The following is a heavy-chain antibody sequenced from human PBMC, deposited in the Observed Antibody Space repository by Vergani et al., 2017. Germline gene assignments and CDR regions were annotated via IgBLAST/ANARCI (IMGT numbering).Heavy chain of an antibody. CDR2: ISPGASTV. V-gene: IGHV3-11*04. J-gene: IGHJ6*02. CDR1: GFKFSDHY. Sequence: LEESGGGSVKPGGSLRLSCAASGFKFSDHYMSWIRQAPGKGLEWVSHISPGASTVSYTDSVTGRFTVSRDNDNNSLTLDMTTLRVEDTAVYYCANNPGISTTRHYYAMDVWGQWTTVTVSS. CDR3: ANNPGISTTRHYYAMDV. D-gene: IGHD1-1*01.